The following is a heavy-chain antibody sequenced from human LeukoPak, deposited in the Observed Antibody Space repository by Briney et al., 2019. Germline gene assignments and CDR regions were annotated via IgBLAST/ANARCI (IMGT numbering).Heavy chain of an antibody. J-gene: IGHJ6*03. V-gene: IGHV4-34*01. D-gene: IGHD3-22*01. Sequence: PSETLSLTCAVYGGSFSGYYWSWIRQPPGKGLEWIGEINHSGSTNYNPSLKSRVTISVDTSKNQFSLKLSSVTAADTAVYYCARGLYSSGYYVYYYYYYMDVWGKGTTVTVSS. CDR1: GGSFSGYY. CDR3: ARGLYSSGYYVYYYYYYMDV. CDR2: INHSGST.